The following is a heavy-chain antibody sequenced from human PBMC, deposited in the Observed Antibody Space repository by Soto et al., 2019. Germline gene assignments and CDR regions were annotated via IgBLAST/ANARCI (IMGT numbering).Heavy chain of an antibody. CDR3: ARDLGY. D-gene: IGHD3-16*01. Sequence: QVQLVQSGAEVKKPVSSVKVSCKASGGTFSSYAISWVRQATGQELEWMGGFIPNFGTANYAQKFQGRVMINADDTNSTADMKLSSLRSGERGVYYCARDLGYWVQGTLVTVSS. J-gene: IGHJ4*02. CDR1: GGTFSSYA. CDR2: FIPNFGTA. V-gene: IGHV1-69*12.